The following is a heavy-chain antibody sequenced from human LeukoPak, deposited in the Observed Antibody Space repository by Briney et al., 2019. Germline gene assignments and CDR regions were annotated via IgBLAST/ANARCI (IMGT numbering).Heavy chain of an antibody. D-gene: IGHD3-22*01. J-gene: IGHJ4*02. CDR3: AREAYYYDSSGHIPDY. Sequence: SETLSLTCTVSGYSISSGYYWGWIRQPPGKGLEWIGSIYHSGSTYYNPSLKSRVTISVDTSKNQFSLKLSSVTAADTAVYYCAREAYYYDSSGHIPDYWGQGTLVTVSS. CDR1: GYSISSGYY. V-gene: IGHV4-38-2*02. CDR2: IYHSGST.